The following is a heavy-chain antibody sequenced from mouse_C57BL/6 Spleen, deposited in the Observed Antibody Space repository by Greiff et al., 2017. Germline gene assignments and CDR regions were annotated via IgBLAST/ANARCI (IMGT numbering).Heavy chain of an antibody. Sequence: EVQVVESGGDLVKPGGSLKLSCAASGFTFSSYGMSWVRQTPDQRLAWVATISRGGSYTYYPDSVKGRFTISRDNAKNTLYLQMSSLKSEDTAMYYCAREKDYGYAMDYWGQGTSVTVSS. CDR1: GFTFSSYG. V-gene: IGHV5-6*01. J-gene: IGHJ4*01. D-gene: IGHD2-4*01. CDR2: ISRGGSYT. CDR3: AREKDYGYAMDY.